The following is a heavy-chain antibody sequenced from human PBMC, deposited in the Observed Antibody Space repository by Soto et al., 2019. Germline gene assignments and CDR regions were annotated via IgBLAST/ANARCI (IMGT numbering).Heavy chain of an antibody. J-gene: IGHJ6*03. D-gene: IGHD3-3*01. CDR1: GYTFTSYG. Sequence: GASVKVSCKASGYTFTSYGISWVRQAPGQGLEWMGWISAYNGNTNYAQKLQGRVTMTTDTSTSTAYMELRSLRSDDTAVYYCARSTYYDFWSGYYRHYYYYYMDVWGKGTTVTVSS. CDR3: ARSTYYDFWSGYYRHYYYYYMDV. V-gene: IGHV1-18*01. CDR2: ISAYNGNT.